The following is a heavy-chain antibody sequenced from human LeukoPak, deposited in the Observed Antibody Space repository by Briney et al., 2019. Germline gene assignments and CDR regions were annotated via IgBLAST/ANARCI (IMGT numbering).Heavy chain of an antibody. CDR1: GDSVSSNSAA. V-gene: IGHV6-1*01. D-gene: IGHD6-19*01. Sequence: SQTLSLTCAISGDSVSSNSAAWNWIGQSPSRGLEWLGRTYYRSKWYNDYAVSVKSRITINPDTSKNQFSLQLNSVTPEDTAVYYCARGRVITVAGRPTLRYFDYWGQGTLVTVSS. CDR2: TYYRSKWYN. CDR3: ARGRVITVAGRPTLRYFDY. J-gene: IGHJ4*02.